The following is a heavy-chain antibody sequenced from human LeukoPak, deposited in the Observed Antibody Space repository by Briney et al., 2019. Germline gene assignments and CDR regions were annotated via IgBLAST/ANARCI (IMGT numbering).Heavy chain of an antibody. D-gene: IGHD3-10*02. V-gene: IGHV4-30-4*01. J-gene: IGHJ4*02. Sequence: PSQTLSLTCTVSGDSINSGNSLWTWIRQPPGKGLEWLGSVYDSWNNYYNPSLESRITMSVDTSKNQYSLELSSVIAADTAVYYCASYFVGNGGRGYWGQGALVTVSS. CDR2: VYDSWNN. CDR1: GDSINSGNSL. CDR3: ASYFVGNGGRGY.